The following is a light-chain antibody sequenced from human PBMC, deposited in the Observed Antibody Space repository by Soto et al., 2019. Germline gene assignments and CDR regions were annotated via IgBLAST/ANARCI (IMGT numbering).Light chain of an antibody. Sequence: EIVMTQSPATLSVSPGERATLSCRASQSVSSNLAWYHQKPGQAPRLLIYGASTRATGIPARFSGSGSGTEFTLTISSLHSEDFAVYYCQQYNNWPPMAFGQGTKVEIK. CDR1: QSVSSN. CDR3: QQYNNWPPMA. J-gene: IGKJ1*01. V-gene: IGKV3-15*01. CDR2: GAS.